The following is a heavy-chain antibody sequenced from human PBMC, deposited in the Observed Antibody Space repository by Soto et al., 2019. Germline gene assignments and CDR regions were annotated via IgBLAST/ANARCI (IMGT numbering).Heavy chain of an antibody. V-gene: IGHV4-59*08. CDR2: IYYSGST. D-gene: IGHD2-2*01. J-gene: IGHJ5*02. Sequence: SETLSHTCTVSGGSISSYYWSWIRQPPGKGLEWIGYIYYSGSTNYNPSLKSRVTISVDTSKNQFSLKLSSVTAADTAVYYCARHLKGRCSSTSCGRYWFDPWGQGTLVTVSS. CDR1: GGSISSYY. CDR3: ARHLKGRCSSTSCGRYWFDP.